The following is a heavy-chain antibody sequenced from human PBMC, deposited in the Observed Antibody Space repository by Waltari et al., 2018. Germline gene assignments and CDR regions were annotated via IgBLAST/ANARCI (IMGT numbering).Heavy chain of an antibody. Sequence: QVQLVESGGDLVKPGGSLRISCEASALTFGDYYMTWIRQAPGKGLEWVSYISSSASIIYYADSVKGRFTISRDNAKNSVYLEMNSLRAEDTALYYCAVGSSNKLAHFRHWGQGTLVTVSS. J-gene: IGHJ1*01. CDR2: ISSSASII. CDR1: ALTFGDYY. CDR3: AVGSSNKLAHFRH. V-gene: IGHV3-11*01. D-gene: IGHD1-26*01.